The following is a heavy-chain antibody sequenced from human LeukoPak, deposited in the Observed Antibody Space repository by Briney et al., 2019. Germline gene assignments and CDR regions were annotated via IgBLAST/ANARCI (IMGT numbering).Heavy chain of an antibody. V-gene: IGHV3-30-3*01. CDR3: AAPGVPAATYYFDY. CDR2: ISYDGSNK. D-gene: IGHD2-2*01. Sequence: GGSLRLSCAASGFTFSSYAMHWVRQAPGKGLEWVAVISYDGSNKYYADSVKGRFTISRDNSKNTLYLQMNSLRAEDTAVYYCAAPGVPAATYYFDYWGQGTLVTVSS. J-gene: IGHJ4*02. CDR1: GFTFSSYA.